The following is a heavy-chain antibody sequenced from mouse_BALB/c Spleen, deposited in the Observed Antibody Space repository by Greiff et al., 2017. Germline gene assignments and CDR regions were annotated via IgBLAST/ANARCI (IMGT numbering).Heavy chain of an antibody. V-gene: IGHV5-17*02. CDR1: GFTFSSFG. CDR2: ISSGSSTI. J-gene: IGHJ3*01. D-gene: IGHD2-14*01. CDR3: ARGYDGFAY. Sequence: EVNVVESGGGLVQPGGSRKLSCAASGFTFSSFGMHWVRQAPEKGLEWVAYISSGSSTIYYADTVKGRFTISRDNPKNTLFLQMTSLRSEDTAMYYCARGYDGFAYWGQGTLVTVSA.